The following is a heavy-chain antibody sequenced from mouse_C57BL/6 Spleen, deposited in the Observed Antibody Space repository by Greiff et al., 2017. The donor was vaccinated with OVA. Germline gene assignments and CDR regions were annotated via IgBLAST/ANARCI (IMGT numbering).Heavy chain of an antibody. D-gene: IGHD2-5*01. V-gene: IGHV5-4*01. Sequence: EVNVVESGGGLVNPAWYLKLSCAASGFTFSSYAMSWVRQTPEKRLEWVATISDGGSYTYYPDNVKGRFTISRDNAKNNLYLQMSHLKSEDTAMYYCARESSSYYSNSYAMDYWGQGTSVTVSS. CDR1: GFTFSSYA. CDR2: ISDGGSYT. CDR3: ARESSSYYSNSYAMDY. J-gene: IGHJ4*01.